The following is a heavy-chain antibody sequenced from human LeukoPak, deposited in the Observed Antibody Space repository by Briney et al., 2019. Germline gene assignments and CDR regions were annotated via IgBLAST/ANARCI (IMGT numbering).Heavy chain of an antibody. J-gene: IGHJ5*02. CDR3: ARQAVAGIRSNWFDP. V-gene: IGHV4-39*01. Sequence: SETLSLTCTVSGDSISSSSSYWGWIRQPPGEGLEWIGSIYYSGSTYYNTSLKSRVTISVDTSKNQFSLKLSSVTAADTAVYYCARQAVAGIRSNWFDPWGQGTLVTVSS. CDR2: IYYSGST. CDR1: GDSISSSSSY. D-gene: IGHD6-19*01.